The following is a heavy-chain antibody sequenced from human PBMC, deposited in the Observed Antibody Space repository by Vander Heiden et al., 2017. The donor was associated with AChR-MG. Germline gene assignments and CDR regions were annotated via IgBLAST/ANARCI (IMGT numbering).Heavy chain of an antibody. CDR3: ARHLGIGGIDAFDI. CDR1: GGSISSSSYY. V-gene: IGHV4-39*01. D-gene: IGHD7-27*01. J-gene: IGHJ3*02. Sequence: QLQLPESGPGLVKPSETLSLTCTVSGGSISSSSYYWGWIRQPPGKGLEWIGSIYYSGSTYYNPSLKSRVTISVDTSKNQFSLKLSSVTAADTAVYYCARHLGIGGIDAFDIWGQGTMVTVSS. CDR2: IYYSGST.